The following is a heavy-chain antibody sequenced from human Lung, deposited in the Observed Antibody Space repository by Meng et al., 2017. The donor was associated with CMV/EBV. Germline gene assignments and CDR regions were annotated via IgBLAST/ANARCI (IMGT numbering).Heavy chain of an antibody. CDR2: ISSSGSTI. CDR1: GFTFSDYY. Sequence: GESXKISCAASGFTFSDYYMSWIRQAPGKGLEWVSYISSSGSTIYYADSVKGRFTISRDNAKNSLYLQMNSLRAEDTAVYYCARDPHDFWSGYHFAYWGQGTXVTVSS. CDR3: ARDPHDFWSGYHFAY. D-gene: IGHD3-3*01. V-gene: IGHV3-11*04. J-gene: IGHJ4*02.